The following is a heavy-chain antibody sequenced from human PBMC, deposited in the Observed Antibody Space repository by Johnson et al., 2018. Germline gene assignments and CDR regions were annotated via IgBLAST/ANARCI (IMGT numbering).Heavy chain of an antibody. V-gene: IGHV3-23*04. J-gene: IGHJ1*01. CDR1: GLTFSSYA. Sequence: VQLVESGGGLVQPGGSLRLSCAASGLTFSSYAMSWVRQAPGKGLEWVATISGGGGRTYYADSVKGRFTISRDNSKNTLYLQMVSLRAEDTAIYYCAQDPHTTWVAYFQHWGQGTLVTVSS. CDR3: AQDPHTTWVAYFQH. CDR2: ISGGGGRT. D-gene: IGHD1-14*01.